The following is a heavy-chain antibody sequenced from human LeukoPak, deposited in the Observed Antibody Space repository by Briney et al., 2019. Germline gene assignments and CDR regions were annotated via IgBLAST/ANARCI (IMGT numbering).Heavy chain of an antibody. D-gene: IGHD5-24*01. J-gene: IGHJ4*02. Sequence: PGGSLRLSCAASGFTFSRYWMSWVRQAPGKGLDWVSTISGSGANTYYADSVKGRFTISRDNSKNTLYLQMNSLRAEDTAIYYCAKDPVATTLWXQGTLVTVSX. CDR1: GFTFSRYW. CDR3: AKDPVATTL. V-gene: IGHV3-23*01. CDR2: ISGSGANT.